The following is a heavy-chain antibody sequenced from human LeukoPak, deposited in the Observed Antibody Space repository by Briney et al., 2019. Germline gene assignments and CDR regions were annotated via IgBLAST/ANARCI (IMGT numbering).Heavy chain of an antibody. V-gene: IGHV1-18*01. Sequence: ASVKVSCKASGYTFTSYGISWVRQAPGQGLEWMGWSSAYNGNTNYAQKLQGRVTMTTDTSTSTAYMELRSLRSDDTAVYYCAKDRDILRFLEWVFLLCALDYWGQGTLVTVSS. CDR1: GYTFTSYG. J-gene: IGHJ4*02. D-gene: IGHD3-3*01. CDR3: AKDRDILRFLEWVFLLCALDY. CDR2: SSAYNGNT.